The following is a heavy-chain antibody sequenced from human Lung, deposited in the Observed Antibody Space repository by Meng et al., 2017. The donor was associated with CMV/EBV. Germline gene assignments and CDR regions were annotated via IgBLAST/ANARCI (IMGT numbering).Heavy chain of an antibody. D-gene: IGHD3-10*01. CDR3: ARASYGSGSPLGESWFDP. J-gene: IGHJ5*02. V-gene: IGHV4-31*03. CDR2: IHSSGST. Sequence: QRQLQAPGPGMVKPPQPRSLTCIVPGGSISSGGYYWSWIRQHPGKGLEWIGYIHSSGSTYYNPSLRSRLTISVDTSKNQFSLKLSSVTAADTAVYYCARASYGSGSPLGESWFDPWGQGTLVTVSS. CDR1: GGSISSGGYY.